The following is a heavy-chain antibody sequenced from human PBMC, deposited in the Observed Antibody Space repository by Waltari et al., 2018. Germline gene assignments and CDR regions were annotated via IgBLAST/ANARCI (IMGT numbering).Heavy chain of an antibody. CDR2: ISSSSSDR. D-gene: IGHD5-18*01. CDR3: ARGSGGYSYGYGY. Sequence: EVQLVESGGGLVKPGGSLRLSCAASGFTFSSYSMNWVRQAPGKGLELVSSISSSSSDRYYADSGKGRFTISRDNAKNSLYLKMNSLRAEDTAVYYCARGSGGYSYGYGYWGQGTLVTVSS. J-gene: IGHJ4*02. V-gene: IGHV3-21*01. CDR1: GFTFSSYS.